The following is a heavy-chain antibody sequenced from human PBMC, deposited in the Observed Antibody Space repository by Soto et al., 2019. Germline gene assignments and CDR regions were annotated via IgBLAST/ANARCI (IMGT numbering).Heavy chain of an antibody. J-gene: IGHJ6*02. CDR3: ARTRGATTLYYYGMDV. CDR2: INAGNGNT. CDR1: GYTFTSYA. D-gene: IGHD1-26*01. Sequence: ASVKVSCKASGYTFTSYAMHWVRQAPGQRLEWMGWINAGNGNTKYSQKIQGRVTIKRDTSASTAYMELSSLRSEDTAVYYCARTRGATTLYYYGMDVWGQGTTVTVSS. V-gene: IGHV1-3*01.